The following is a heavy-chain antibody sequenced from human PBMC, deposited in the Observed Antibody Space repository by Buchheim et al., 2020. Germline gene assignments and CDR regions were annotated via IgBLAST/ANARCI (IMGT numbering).Heavy chain of an antibody. V-gene: IGHV4-34*01. J-gene: IGHJ4*02. CDR2: ITSSGIT. Sequence: QVQLQQWGAGLLKPSETLSLTCAVYGGSFSGYYWSWIRQPPGEGLEWIGEITSSGITNYNPSLKSRVTLSVDTSKNQFPLKLSSVTAADTAVYYCARGSGYCSGGSCYSGRYFDYWGQGTL. D-gene: IGHD2-15*01. CDR1: GGSFSGYY. CDR3: ARGSGYCSGGSCYSGRYFDY.